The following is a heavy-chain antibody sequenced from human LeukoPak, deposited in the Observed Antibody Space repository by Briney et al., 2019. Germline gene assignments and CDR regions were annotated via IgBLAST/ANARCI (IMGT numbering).Heavy chain of an antibody. CDR2: SSSSSSYI. CDR1: GFTFSSYS. CDR3: ARAKGSNRRNNWFDP. J-gene: IGHJ5*02. D-gene: IGHD1-14*01. Sequence: PGGSLRLSCAASGFTFSSYSMNLVRQAPGKGLEWVSSSSSSSSYIYYAASVKGRFTISRDNAKNSLYLQMNSLRAEDTAVYYCARAKGSNRRNNWFDPWGQGTLVTVSS. V-gene: IGHV3-21*01.